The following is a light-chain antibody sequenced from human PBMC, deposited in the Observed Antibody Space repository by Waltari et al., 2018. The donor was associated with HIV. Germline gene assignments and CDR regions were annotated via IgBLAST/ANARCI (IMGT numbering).Light chain of an antibody. CDR3: ATWDIRLQTVV. CDR2: DNS. V-gene: IGLV1-51*01. J-gene: IGLJ2*01. CDR1: SSPIGNNS. Sequence: QSVLTQAPSVSAAPGQNVAISCSGRSSPIGNNSVARYQQFPGAAPKLLFFDNSKRPSGIPERFFASRSCTSATLGITGLQTGDEAHYYCATWDIRLQTVVFGGGTKVTVL.